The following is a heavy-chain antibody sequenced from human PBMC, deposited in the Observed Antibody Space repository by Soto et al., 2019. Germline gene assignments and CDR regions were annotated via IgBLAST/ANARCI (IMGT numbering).Heavy chain of an antibody. Sequence: QVQLVQSGAEVKKPGSSVKVSCKLSGGSFSSYSISWVRQAPGQGLEWMGSIIPIIGMGNYAQKFQGRVTITADKSTGTAYVELRSLRFEDTALYYWPLRAGVLNRDGMDVWGQGATVTVSS. D-gene: IGHD2-8*01. CDR2: IIPIIGMG. CDR3: PLRAGVLNRDGMDV. V-gene: IGHV1-69*02. J-gene: IGHJ6*02. CDR1: GGSFSSYS.